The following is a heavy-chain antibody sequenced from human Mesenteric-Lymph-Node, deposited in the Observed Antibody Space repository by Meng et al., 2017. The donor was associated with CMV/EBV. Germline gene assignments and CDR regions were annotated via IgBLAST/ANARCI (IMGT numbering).Heavy chain of an antibody. Sequence: VQLQQWGSGLLKPSSTLSLTCAVYGGSFSGYYWSWIRQPPGKGLEWIGEINHSGVPNYNPSLKSRVTISLDRSKNQFSLKLSSVTAEDTAVYYCARGSDIPVNNYWGQGTLVTVSS. CDR2: INHSGVP. CDR3: ARGSDIPVNNY. V-gene: IGHV4-34*01. CDR1: GGSFSGYY. J-gene: IGHJ4*02. D-gene: IGHD2-15*01.